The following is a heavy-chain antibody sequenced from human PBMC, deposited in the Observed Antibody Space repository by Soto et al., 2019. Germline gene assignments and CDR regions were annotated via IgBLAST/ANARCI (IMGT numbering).Heavy chain of an antibody. CDR3: ARYCSGGSCYPYYYGMDV. Sequence: QVHLVESGGGVVQPGRSLRLSCAASGFTFSSYGMHWVRQAPGKGLEWVALTWYDGSKKYYADSVKGRFTISKDNYKNTLYLQMNSLRVDDTAVYYCARYCSGGSCYPYYYGMDVWGQGTTVTVSS. V-gene: IGHV3-33*01. CDR1: GFTFSSYG. J-gene: IGHJ6*02. CDR2: TWYDGSKK. D-gene: IGHD2-15*01.